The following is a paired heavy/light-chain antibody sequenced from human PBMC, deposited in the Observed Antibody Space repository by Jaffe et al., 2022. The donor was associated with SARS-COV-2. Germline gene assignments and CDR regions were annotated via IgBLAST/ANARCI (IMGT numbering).Light chain of an antibody. V-gene: IGKV3-20*01. J-gene: IGKJ1*01. Sequence: EIVLTQSPGTLSLSPGERATLSCRASQSISSNFLAWYQQKPGQAPRLLIYGASSRATGIPDRFSGSVSGTDFTLTISRLEPADFAVYHCQQYGNSPWTFGQGTKVEI. CDR3: QQYGNSPWT. CDR1: QSISSNF. CDR2: GAS.
Heavy chain of an antibody. CDR3: ARDRYTYGFDSYYGMDV. J-gene: IGHJ6*02. D-gene: IGHD5-18*01. Sequence: EVQLVQSGAEVKKPGESLKISCKASGYSFTSHWIGWVRQMPGKGLEWMGIIYPGDSDTRYSPSFRGQVTFSADRSVNTAYLQWSSLKASDTAVYYCARDRYTYGFDSYYGMDVWGQGTTVTVSS. CDR1: GYSFTSHW. V-gene: IGHV5-51*01. CDR2: IYPGDSDT.